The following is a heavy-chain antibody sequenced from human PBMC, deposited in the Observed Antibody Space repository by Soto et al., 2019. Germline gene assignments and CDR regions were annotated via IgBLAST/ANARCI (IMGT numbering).Heavy chain of an antibody. V-gene: IGHV1-18*01. Sequence: ASVKVSCKASSYTFSSNGISWVRQAPGQVLEWMGWISAYIGNTDYAQKLQGRVTMTTDTSTSTAYMELRSLRSDDTAVYYCARDLFAPDYDILTGLDAFDIWGQGTMVTVSS. CDR2: ISAYIGNT. J-gene: IGHJ3*02. CDR3: ARDLFAPDYDILTGLDAFDI. D-gene: IGHD3-9*01. CDR1: SYTFSSNG.